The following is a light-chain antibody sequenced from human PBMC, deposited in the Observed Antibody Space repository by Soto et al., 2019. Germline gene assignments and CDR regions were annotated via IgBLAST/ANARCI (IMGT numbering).Light chain of an antibody. V-gene: IGLV2-8*01. Sequence: QSALTQPPSASGSPGQSVTISCTGISSDVGGYNYVSWYQQYPGKAPKLMIYEVTKRPSGFPDRFSGSKSANTTALTVSGLQAEYEADYYCSSYADTNNALYGRVTKLTVL. CDR3: SSYADTNNAL. CDR1: SSDVGGYNY. CDR2: EVT. J-gene: IGLJ2*01.